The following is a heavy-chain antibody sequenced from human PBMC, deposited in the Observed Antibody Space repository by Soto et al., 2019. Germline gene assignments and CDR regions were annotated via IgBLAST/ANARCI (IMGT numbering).Heavy chain of an antibody. CDR3: ARNDKSGLDY. CDR2: INPTGGST. Sequence: ASVKVSCKASGYTFTNYYMHWVRQAHGQGLEWMGFINPTGGSTSYAQKFQGRVNMTRDTSTSTVYMDLSSLRSEDTAVYYCARNDKSGLDYWCQGTLVTFSS. CDR1: GYTFTNYY. D-gene: IGHD1-1*01. J-gene: IGHJ4*02. V-gene: IGHV1-46*01.